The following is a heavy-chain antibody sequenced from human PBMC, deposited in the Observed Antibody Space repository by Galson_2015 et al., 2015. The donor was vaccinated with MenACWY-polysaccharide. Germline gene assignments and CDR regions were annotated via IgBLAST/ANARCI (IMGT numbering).Heavy chain of an antibody. V-gene: IGHV1-69*04. CDR1: GGTFSSYS. Sequence: SVKVSCKASGGTFSSYSITWVRQAPGQGLEWMGRIIPILSVAHYARNFQGRVTISADKSTGIAYMELSGLRSEDTATYYCATDNLDYAHDYWVQGTLVPVAS. J-gene: IGHJ4*02. CDR2: IIPILSVA. D-gene: IGHD1-7*01. CDR3: ATDNLDYAHDY.